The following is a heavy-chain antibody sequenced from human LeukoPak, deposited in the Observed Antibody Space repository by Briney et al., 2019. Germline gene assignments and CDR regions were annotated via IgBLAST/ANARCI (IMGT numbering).Heavy chain of an antibody. V-gene: IGHV1-69*13. CDR1: GYTFTSYD. D-gene: IGHD2-2*01. Sequence: ASVKVSCKASGYTFTSYDINWVRQATGQGLEWMGGIIPIFGTANYAQKFQGRVTITADESTSTAYMELSSLRSEDTAVYYCAVAPAAYYYYYYMDVWGKGTTVTVSS. CDR3: AVAPAAYYYYYYMDV. CDR2: IIPIFGTA. J-gene: IGHJ6*03.